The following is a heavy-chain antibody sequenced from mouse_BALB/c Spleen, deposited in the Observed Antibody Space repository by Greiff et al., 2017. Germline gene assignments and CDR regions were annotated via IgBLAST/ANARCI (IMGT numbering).Heavy chain of an antibody. CDR2: IYPGDGDT. CDR3: ARDYYGRADY. J-gene: IGHJ2*01. CDR1: GYAFSSSW. V-gene: IGHV1-82*01. D-gene: IGHD1-1*01. Sequence: QVQLKQSGPELVKPGASVKISCKASGYAFSSSWMNWVKQRPGQGLEWIGRIYPGDGDTNYNGKFKGKATLTADKSSSTAYMQLSSLTSVDSAVYFCARDYYGRADYWGQGTTLTVSS.